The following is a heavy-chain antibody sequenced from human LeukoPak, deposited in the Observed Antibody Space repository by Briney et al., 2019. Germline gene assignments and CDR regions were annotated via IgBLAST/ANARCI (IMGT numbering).Heavy chain of an antibody. CDR1: GFTFSSYW. D-gene: IGHD4-17*01. Sequence: GGSLRLSCAASGFTFSSYWLSWVRQAPGKGLEWVSAINDSGGYTYYAGSVKGRFTISRDSSKNTLYLQMNSLRAEDTAVYYCAREGATVTTGEVDYWGQGTLVTVSS. CDR2: INDSGGYT. J-gene: IGHJ4*02. CDR3: AREGATVTTGEVDY. V-gene: IGHV3-23*01.